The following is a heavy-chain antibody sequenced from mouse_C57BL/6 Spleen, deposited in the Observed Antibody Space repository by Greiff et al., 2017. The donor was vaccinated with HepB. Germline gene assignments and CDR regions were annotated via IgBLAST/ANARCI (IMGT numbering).Heavy chain of an antibody. CDR2: IYPGDGDT. CDR3: ASITTVVDWYFEV. CDR1: GYAFSSYW. Sequence: VQLQQSGAELVKPGASVKISCKASGYAFSSYWMNWVKQRPGKGLEWIGQIYPGDGDTNYNGKLKGKATLTADKSSSTAYMQLSSLTSEDSAVYFCASITTVVDWYFEVWGTGTTVTVSS. J-gene: IGHJ1*03. V-gene: IGHV1-80*01. D-gene: IGHD1-1*01.